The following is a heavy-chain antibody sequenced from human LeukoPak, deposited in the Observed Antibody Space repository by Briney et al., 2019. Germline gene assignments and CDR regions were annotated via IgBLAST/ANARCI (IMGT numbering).Heavy chain of an antibody. CDR3: ARYGVLLWFGGPFDP. CDR2: ISSSSSYI. J-gene: IGHJ5*02. V-gene: IGHV3-21*01. D-gene: IGHD3-10*01. Sequence: GGSLRLSCAASGFTFSSYSMNWVRQAPGKGLEWVSSISSSSSYIYYADSVKGRFTISRDNAKNSLYLQMNSLRAEDTAVYYCARYGVLLWFGGPFDPWGQGTLVTVSS. CDR1: GFTFSSYS.